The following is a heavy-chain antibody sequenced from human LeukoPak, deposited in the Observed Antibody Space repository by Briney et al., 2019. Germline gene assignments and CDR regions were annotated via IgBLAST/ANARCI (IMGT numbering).Heavy chain of an antibody. J-gene: IGHJ6*03. CDR1: GCTFSSYA. CDR2: IIPLFGTT. Sequence: SVQVSCKASGCTFSSYALSWVRQAPGQGLEWMGGIIPLFGTTNYAQKFQDRVTMTTDESTSAVYLELSSLRSEGTAVYYCARCAYCGGDCYPSCYYYMDVWGKGTTVTVSS. CDR3: ARCAYCGGDCYPSCYYYMDV. D-gene: IGHD2-21*02. V-gene: IGHV1-69*05.